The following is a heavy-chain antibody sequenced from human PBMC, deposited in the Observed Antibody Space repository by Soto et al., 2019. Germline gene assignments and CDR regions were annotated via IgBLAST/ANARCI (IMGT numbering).Heavy chain of an antibody. J-gene: IGHJ4*02. CDR2: MSAYNGNT. V-gene: IGHV1-18*01. D-gene: IGHD1-26*01. CDR3: ARSSHREEIPSYFDY. CDR1: GYTFGSYG. Sequence: QVQLVQSGAEVRKPGASVKVSCKASGYTFGSYGITWVRQAPGQGLEWMGWMSAYNGNTDYPLKLQGRGTMTTDTLTSTAYMELRSLTADDTAVYYCARSSHREEIPSYFDYWGQGNLLTVAS.